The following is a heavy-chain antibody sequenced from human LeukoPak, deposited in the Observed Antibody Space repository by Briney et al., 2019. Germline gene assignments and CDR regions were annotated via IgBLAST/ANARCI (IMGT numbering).Heavy chain of an antibody. CDR1: GYTFTSYG. J-gene: IGHJ3*02. Sequence: GASVKVSCKASGYTFTSYGISWVRQAPGQGLEWMGWISAYNGNTNYAQKLQGRVTMTTDTSTSTAYMELRSLRSDDTAVYYCARVIVVVPAADHDAFDIWGQGTMVTVSS. CDR2: ISAYNGNT. V-gene: IGHV1-18*01. CDR3: ARVIVVVPAADHDAFDI. D-gene: IGHD2-2*01.